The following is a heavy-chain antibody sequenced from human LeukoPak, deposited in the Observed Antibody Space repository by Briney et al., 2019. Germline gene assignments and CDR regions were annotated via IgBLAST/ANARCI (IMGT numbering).Heavy chain of an antibody. Sequence: ASVKVSCKASGYTFTSYDINWVRQAPGQGLEWMGWMNPNSGNTGYAPKFQGRVTMTRNTSISTAYMELSSLRSEDTAVYYCARWDYGSGSFHYYYYGMDVWGQGTTVTVSS. J-gene: IGHJ6*02. D-gene: IGHD3-10*01. CDR2: MNPNSGNT. CDR1: GYTFTSYD. V-gene: IGHV1-8*01. CDR3: ARWDYGSGSFHYYYYGMDV.